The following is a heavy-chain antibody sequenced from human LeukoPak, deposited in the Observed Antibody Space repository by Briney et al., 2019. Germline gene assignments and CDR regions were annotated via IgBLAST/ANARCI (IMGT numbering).Heavy chain of an antibody. CDR2: ISRSGGNT. CDR1: GFGLSGYD. J-gene: IGHJ4*02. V-gene: IGHV3-23*01. D-gene: IGHD3-16*01. Sequence: PGGSLRLSCAASGFGLSGYDMGRVRQAPGKGLEWVSTISRSGGNTYYADSVKGRFTISRDNSKNTLSLQMNNLRVDDAAVYYCARHWVWGQGTLVTVSS. CDR3: ARHWV.